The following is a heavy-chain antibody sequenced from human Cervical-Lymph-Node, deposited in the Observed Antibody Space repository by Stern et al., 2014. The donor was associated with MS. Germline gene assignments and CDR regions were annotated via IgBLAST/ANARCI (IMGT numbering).Heavy chain of an antibody. CDR2: VNYSGAT. V-gene: IGHV4-39*01. CDR3: AKHACTGAACPFDL. J-gene: IGHJ4*02. Sequence: QLQLQESGPGLVKPSETLSLTCAVSGDSISSYTHYWAWIRQPPGKGLEWIGSVNYSGATSYNPSSKSRVTISVDTSKNHFSLGLNSVTAADTAVYYCAKHACTGAACPFDLWGQGTLVTVSS. D-gene: IGHD2-8*02. CDR1: GDSISSYTHY.